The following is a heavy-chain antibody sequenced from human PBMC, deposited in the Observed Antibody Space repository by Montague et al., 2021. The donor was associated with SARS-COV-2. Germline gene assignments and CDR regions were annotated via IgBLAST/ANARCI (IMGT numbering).Heavy chain of an antibody. CDR2: IYYSGST. CDR1: GGSISSSSYY. Sequence: SETLSLTCTVSGGSISSSSYYWGWIRQPPGKGLEWIGSIYYSGSTYYNPSLKSRVTISVDTSKNQFSLKLSSVTAADTAVYYCARLRDIVVAPAAFDYWGRGTLVTVSS. CDR3: ARLRDIVVAPAAFDY. V-gene: IGHV4-39*01. D-gene: IGHD2-2*01. J-gene: IGHJ4*02.